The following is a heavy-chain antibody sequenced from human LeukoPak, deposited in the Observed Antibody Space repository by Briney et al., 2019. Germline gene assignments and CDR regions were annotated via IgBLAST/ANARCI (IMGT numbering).Heavy chain of an antibody. D-gene: IGHD6-13*01. CDR3: AGSEYSSSWYYFDY. V-gene: IGHV4-4*09. CDR2: IYTSGST. J-gene: IGHJ4*02. Sequence: SETLSLTCTVSDGSISSYYWSWIRQPPGKGLEWIGYIYTSGSTNYNPSLKSRVTISVDTSKNQFSLKLSSVTAADTAVYYCAGSEYSSSWYYFDYWGQGTLVTVSS. CDR1: DGSISSYY.